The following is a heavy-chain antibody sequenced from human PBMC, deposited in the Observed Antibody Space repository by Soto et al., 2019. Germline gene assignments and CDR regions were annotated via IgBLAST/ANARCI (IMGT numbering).Heavy chain of an antibody. D-gene: IGHD2-2*01. V-gene: IGHV3-33*01. J-gene: IGHJ4*02. Sequence: LRLFCAASGFTFSSCGMHWVRQAPGKGLEWVAVIWYDGSNKYYADSVKGRFTISRDNSKNTLYLQMNSLRAEDTAVYYCARDRDEYCSSTSCSHFDYWGQGTLVTVSS. CDR1: GFTFSSCG. CDR2: IWYDGSNK. CDR3: ARDRDEYCSSTSCSHFDY.